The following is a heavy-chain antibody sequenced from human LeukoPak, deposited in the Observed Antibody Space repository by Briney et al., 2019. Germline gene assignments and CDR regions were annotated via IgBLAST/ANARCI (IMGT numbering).Heavy chain of an antibody. CDR3: ARDNSPIPETFVYRDPYDFYFDY. CDR1: GYTFTSYY. V-gene: IGHV1-46*01. D-gene: IGHD4-23*01. Sequence: ASVKVSCKASGYTFTSYYIHWVRQAPGQGLEWMGIINPSGGSTSYGQKFQGRVTVTRDMSTTTVYMELSSLRSEDTAVYYCARDNSPIPETFVYRDPYDFYFDYWGQGTLVTVSS. CDR2: INPSGGST. J-gene: IGHJ4*02.